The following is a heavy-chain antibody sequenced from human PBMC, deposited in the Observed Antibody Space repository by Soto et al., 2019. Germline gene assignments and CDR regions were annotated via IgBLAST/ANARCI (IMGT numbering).Heavy chain of an antibody. Sequence: SETLSLTCSVSGASITCGGYYWSWIRQHPVRGLEWIGYIYSSGSTYYNPSLKSRLDMSVDTSKNQFSLKLRSVTAADSAIYYCARDRGRGWLRLDFWGQGALVTGS. CDR1: GASITCGGYY. V-gene: IGHV4-31*03. CDR3: ARDRGRGWLRLDF. CDR2: IYSSGST. D-gene: IGHD5-12*01. J-gene: IGHJ4*02.